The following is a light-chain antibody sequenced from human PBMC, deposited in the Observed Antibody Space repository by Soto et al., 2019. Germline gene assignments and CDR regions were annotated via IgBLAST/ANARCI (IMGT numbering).Light chain of an antibody. CDR3: QQCRNWPLT. J-gene: IGKJ4*01. V-gene: IGKV3-15*01. CDR1: QNVYNN. Sequence: EIVMTQSPATLSVSPGEGATLSCKASQNVYNNLAWYQQRPGQPPRLLIYDASTRATGISARFSGSGYGTEFTLTISSLQSDDFAFYFCQQCRNWPLTFGVRTKVEIK. CDR2: DAS.